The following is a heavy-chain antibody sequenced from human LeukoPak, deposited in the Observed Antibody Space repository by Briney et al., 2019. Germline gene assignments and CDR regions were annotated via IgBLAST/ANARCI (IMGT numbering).Heavy chain of an antibody. CDR1: GGSISSYY. CDR2: IYYSGST. V-gene: IGHV4-59*01. CDR3: AGGHNYYGSGSWIDY. Sequence: SETLSLTCTVSGGSISSYYWSWIRQPPGKGLEWIGYIYYSGSTNYNPSLKSRVTISVDTSKNQFSLKLSSVTAADTAVYYCAGGHNYYGSGSWIDYWGQGTLVTVSS. J-gene: IGHJ4*02. D-gene: IGHD3-10*01.